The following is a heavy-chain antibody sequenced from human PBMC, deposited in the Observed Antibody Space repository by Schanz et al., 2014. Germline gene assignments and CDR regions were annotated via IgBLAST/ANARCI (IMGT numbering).Heavy chain of an antibody. V-gene: IGHV3-23*01. CDR2: ITGASDHI. CDR1: GFIFGSSV. Sequence: EAHLLESGGGLVQPGGSLRLSCAASGFIFGSSVMAWVRQAPGKGLEWVSGITGASDHIDYAESVKGRFTISRDNSKNTLYLQMDSLRAEDTAVYFCAKKVPAYNPFDSWGQGTLVTVPS. CDR3: AKKVPAYNPFDS. J-gene: IGHJ4*02. D-gene: IGHD1-1*01.